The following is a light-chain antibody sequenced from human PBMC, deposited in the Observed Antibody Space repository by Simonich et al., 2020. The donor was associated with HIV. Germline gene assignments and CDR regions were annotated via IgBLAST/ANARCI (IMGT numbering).Light chain of an antibody. Sequence: QSALTQPASVSGSPGQSITISCTGTRSDVGGYNYVSWYQQHPGKAPKLMIYDVNKRPSGVSNRVSGSKSGTTASLTISGLQAEDEADYYCNSYTSSSTWVFGGGTKLTVL. V-gene: IGLV2-14*01. CDR2: DVN. CDR1: RSDVGGYNY. CDR3: NSYTSSSTWV. J-gene: IGLJ3*02.